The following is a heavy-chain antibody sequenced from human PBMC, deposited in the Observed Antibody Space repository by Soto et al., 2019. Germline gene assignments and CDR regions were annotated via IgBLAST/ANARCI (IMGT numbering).Heavy chain of an antibody. J-gene: IGHJ5*02. Sequence: SGGSLRLSCAASGFTFNSFAMNWVRQAPGRGLEWVAIISGSGGVSYYSDSVRGRFTISRDNSRSTLYLQMNGLRDDDTAIYYCATRYSTGWSRYNYFGPWGRGTLVTVSS. V-gene: IGHV3-23*01. D-gene: IGHD6-19*01. CDR3: ATRYSTGWSRYNYFGP. CDR1: GFTFNSFA. CDR2: ISGSGGVS.